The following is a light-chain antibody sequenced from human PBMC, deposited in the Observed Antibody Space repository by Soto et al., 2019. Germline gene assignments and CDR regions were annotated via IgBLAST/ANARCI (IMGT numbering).Light chain of an antibody. V-gene: IGKV3-15*01. J-gene: IGKJ4*01. CDR1: QSVSSN. Sequence: EIVMTPSPATLSVPPGERATLSCRASQSVSSNLAWYQQKPGQAPRLLIYGASTRATGIPARFSGSGSGTEFTLTISSLQSEDFAVYYCQQYNNWLTFGGGTKVDIK. CDR3: QQYNNWLT. CDR2: GAS.